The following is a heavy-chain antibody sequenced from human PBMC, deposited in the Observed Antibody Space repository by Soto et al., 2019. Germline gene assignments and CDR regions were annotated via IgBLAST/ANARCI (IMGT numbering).Heavy chain of an antibody. D-gene: IGHD3-16*01. V-gene: IGHV3-74*01. J-gene: IGHJ4*02. CDR3: ARAPSRITFGGVIDY. CDR2: IKSDGSST. CDR1: GFTFSDYW. Sequence: EVQLVESGGGLVQPGGSLRLSCAASGFTFSDYWMHWVRQAPGKGLVWVSRIKSDGSSTSYADSVKGRFTISRDNAKNRLYMKMNSLRDEDKTVYSCARAPSRITFGGVIDYWGQGTLVTVSS.